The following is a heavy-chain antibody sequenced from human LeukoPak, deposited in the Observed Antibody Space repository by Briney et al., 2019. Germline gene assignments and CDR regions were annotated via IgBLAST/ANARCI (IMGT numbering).Heavy chain of an antibody. Sequence: GASVKVSCKASGSTFTGYYMHWVRQAPGQGLEWMGWINPDSGGTNYAQKFQGRVTMTRDTSISTAYMELSRLRSDDTAVYYCARETYDSSGSVDYWGQGTLVTVSS. CDR1: GSTFTGYY. D-gene: IGHD3-22*01. CDR2: INPDSGGT. CDR3: ARETYDSSGSVDY. V-gene: IGHV1-2*02. J-gene: IGHJ4*02.